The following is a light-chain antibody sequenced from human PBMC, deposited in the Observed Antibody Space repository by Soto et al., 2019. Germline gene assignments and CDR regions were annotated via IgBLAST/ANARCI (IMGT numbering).Light chain of an antibody. CDR2: QVT. CDR1: SSDVGSYNF. V-gene: IGLV2-14*01. J-gene: IGLJ2*01. Sequence: QSALTQPASVSGSPGQSITISCTGTSSDVGSYNFVSWYQHHAGTAPKLIIYQVTNRPSGVSDRFSASKSGDTASLTISGLQAEDEAIYYCSSYTGFSTDILFGGGTKLNVL. CDR3: SSYTGFSTDIL.